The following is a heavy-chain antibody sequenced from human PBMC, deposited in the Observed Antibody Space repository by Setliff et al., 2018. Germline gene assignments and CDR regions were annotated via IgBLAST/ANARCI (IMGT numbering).Heavy chain of an antibody. CDR2: IYIGGSA. D-gene: IGHD6-19*01. CDR1: GGSISSYY. V-gene: IGHV4-4*07. J-gene: IGHJ6*03. Sequence: SETLSLTCTVSGGSISSYYWSWIRQPAGKGLEWIGHIYIGGSANYNPSLKSRVTMSIDTSKNQFSLKLNSVTAADMAVYYCAREQWLDPPGYYYMDVWPKGPRSPS. CDR3: AREQWLDPPGYYYMDV.